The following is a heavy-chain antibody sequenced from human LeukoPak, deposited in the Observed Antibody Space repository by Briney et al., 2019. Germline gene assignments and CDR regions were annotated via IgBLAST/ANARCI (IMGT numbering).Heavy chain of an antibody. V-gene: IGHV3-30*18. J-gene: IGHJ4*02. Sequence: GGSLRLSCAASGFTFSSYGMHWVRQAPGKGLEWVAVISYDGSNKYYADSVKGRFTISRDNSKNTLYLQMNSLRAEDTAVYCCAKDSADCSSTSCYPDYWGQGTLVTVSS. CDR3: AKDSADCSSTSCYPDY. CDR1: GFTFSSYG. CDR2: ISYDGSNK. D-gene: IGHD2-2*01.